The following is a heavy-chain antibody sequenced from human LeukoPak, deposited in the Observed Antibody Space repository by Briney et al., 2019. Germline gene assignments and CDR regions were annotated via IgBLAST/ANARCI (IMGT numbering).Heavy chain of an antibody. CDR2: IYTSGST. Sequence: SETLSLTCTVSGGSISSYYWSWIRQPAGKGLEWIGRIYTSGSTNYNPSLKSRVTMSVDTSKNQFSLKLSSVTAADMAVYYCARQYYYDSSGYSKSDAFDIWGQGTMVTVSS. CDR3: ARQYYYDSSGYSKSDAFDI. J-gene: IGHJ3*02. D-gene: IGHD3-22*01. V-gene: IGHV4-4*07. CDR1: GGSISSYY.